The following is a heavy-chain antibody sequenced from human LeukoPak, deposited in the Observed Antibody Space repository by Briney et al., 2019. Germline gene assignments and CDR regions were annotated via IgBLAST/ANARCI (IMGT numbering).Heavy chain of an antibody. CDR3: AKGSGYDTDFDY. J-gene: IGHJ4*02. V-gene: IGHV3-23*01. D-gene: IGHD5-12*01. CDR2: ISGSGDNT. CDR1: GFTFSTYV. Sequence: GGSLRLSCAASGFTFSTYVVSWVRQAPGKGLEWVSGISGSGDNTYYADSVKGRFTISRDNSKNTLYLQMNSLRAEDTAVYYCAKGSGYDTDFDYWGQGTLVSVSS.